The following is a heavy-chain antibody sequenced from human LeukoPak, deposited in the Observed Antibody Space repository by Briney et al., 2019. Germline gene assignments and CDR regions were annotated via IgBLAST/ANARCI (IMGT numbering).Heavy chain of an antibody. CDR3: AKDLSSGWYPYYFDF. CDR1: GFTFSSYS. Sequence: PGGSLRLSCAASGFTFSSYSMNWVRQAPGKGLEWVSSISSSSFKYYADSVKGRFTISRDNAKNSLYLQMNSLRAEDTAVYYCAKDLSSGWYPYYFDFWGRGTLVTVSS. V-gene: IGHV3-21*04. CDR2: ISSSSFK. D-gene: IGHD6-19*01. J-gene: IGHJ4*02.